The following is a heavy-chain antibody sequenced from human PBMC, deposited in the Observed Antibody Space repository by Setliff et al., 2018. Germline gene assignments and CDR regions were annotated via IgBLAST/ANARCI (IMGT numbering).Heavy chain of an antibody. D-gene: IGHD1-26*01. Sequence: ASVKVSCKASGGTFINYAISWVRQAPGQGLEWMGGNIPIFGTANYAQKFQGGVTITADESTSTAYMELSSLRSEDTAVYYCARVSRTIVAARGFDYWGQGTLVTVSS. J-gene: IGHJ4*02. V-gene: IGHV1-69*13. CDR1: GGTFINYA. CDR2: NIPIFGTA. CDR3: ARVSRTIVAARGFDY.